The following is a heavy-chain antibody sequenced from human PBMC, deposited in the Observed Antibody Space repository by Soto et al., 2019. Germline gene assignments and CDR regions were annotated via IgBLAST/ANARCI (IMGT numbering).Heavy chain of an antibody. V-gene: IGHV4-59*01. Sequence: PSETLSLTCTVSGGSISSYYWSWIRQPPGKGLEWIGYIYYSGSTNYNPSLKSRVTISVDTSKNQFSLKLSSVTAADTAVYYCAGQQLANYYYGMDVWGQGTTVTVS. CDR2: IYYSGST. D-gene: IGHD6-13*01. CDR3: AGQQLANYYYGMDV. J-gene: IGHJ6*02. CDR1: GGSISSYY.